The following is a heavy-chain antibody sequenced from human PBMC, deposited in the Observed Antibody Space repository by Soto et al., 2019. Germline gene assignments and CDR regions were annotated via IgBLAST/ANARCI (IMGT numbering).Heavy chain of an antibody. CDR2: ISSSSSTI. Sequence: GGSLRLSCAASGFTFSSYSMNWVRQAPGKGLEWVSYISSSSSTIYYADSVKGRFTISRDNAKNSLFLQMNGLGAEDTAVYYCARVGVVPAAMGYYYYMDVWGKGTTVTVSS. J-gene: IGHJ6*03. CDR3: ARVGVVPAAMGYYYYMDV. D-gene: IGHD2-2*01. V-gene: IGHV3-48*01. CDR1: GFTFSSYS.